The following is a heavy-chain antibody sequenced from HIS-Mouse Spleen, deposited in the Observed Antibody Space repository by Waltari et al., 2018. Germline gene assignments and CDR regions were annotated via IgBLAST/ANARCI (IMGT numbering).Heavy chain of an antibody. J-gene: IGHJ4*02. CDR1: GGSFSGYY. CDR3: ARNYDFWSGYYDGAFDY. Sequence: QVQLQQCVAGLLKPSETLSLTCAVYGGSFSGYYWSWIRQPPGKGLEWIGEINHRGSTNYNPSLKSRVTISVDTSKNQFSLKLSSVTAADTAVYYCARNYDFWSGYYDGAFDYWGQGTLVTVSS. D-gene: IGHD3-3*01. CDR2: INHRGST. V-gene: IGHV4-34*01.